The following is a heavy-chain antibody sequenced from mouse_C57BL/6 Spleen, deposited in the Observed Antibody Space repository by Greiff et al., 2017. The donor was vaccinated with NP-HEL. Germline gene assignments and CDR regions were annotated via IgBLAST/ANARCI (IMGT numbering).Heavy chain of an antibody. Sequence: QVQLQQPGAELVRPGTSVKLSCKASGYTFTSYWMHWVKQRPGQGLEWIGVIDPSDSYTNYNQKFKGKATLTVDTSSSTAYMQLSSLTSEDSAVEYGAGGRNWYFDVWGTGTTVTVSS. J-gene: IGHJ1*03. CDR2: IDPSDSYT. CDR3: AGGRNWYFDV. CDR1: GYTFTSYW. D-gene: IGHD6-1*01. V-gene: IGHV1-59*01.